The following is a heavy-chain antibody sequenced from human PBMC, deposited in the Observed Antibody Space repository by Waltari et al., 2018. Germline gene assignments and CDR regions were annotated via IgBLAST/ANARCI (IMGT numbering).Heavy chain of an antibody. Sequence: EVQLVESGGGLVQPGGSLRLSCAASGFTFPKYWMHWVRQDAGKGLMWVAHIKSDGRSTTYGDSVKGRFTITRDNARDTVYLQMTSLRAEDTAVYFCVTDDPGLGLDVWGQGTTVTVSS. D-gene: IGHD7-27*01. CDR2: IKSDGRST. CDR3: VTDDPGLGLDV. V-gene: IGHV3-74*01. J-gene: IGHJ6*02. CDR1: GFTFPKYW.